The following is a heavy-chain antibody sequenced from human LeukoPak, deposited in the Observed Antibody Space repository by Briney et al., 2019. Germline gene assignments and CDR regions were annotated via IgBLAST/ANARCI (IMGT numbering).Heavy chain of an antibody. D-gene: IGHD6-13*01. V-gene: IGHV3-7*01. CDR1: GFTFSSYW. CDR2: IKQDGSEK. Sequence: PGGSLRLSCAASGFTFSSYWMSWVRQAPGKGLEWVANIKQDGSEKYYVDSVKGRFTISRDNAKNSLYLQMNSLRAEDTAVYYCAREMEQLGPQGYFDYWGQGTLVTVSS. CDR3: AREMEQLGPQGYFDY. J-gene: IGHJ4*02.